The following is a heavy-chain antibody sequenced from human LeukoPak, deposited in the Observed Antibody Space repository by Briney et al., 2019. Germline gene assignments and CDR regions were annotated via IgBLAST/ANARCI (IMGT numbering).Heavy chain of an antibody. Sequence: KPSETLSLTXTVSGGSISSYYWSWIRQPPGKGLEWIEYIYYSGSTNDNPSLKSRVTISVDTSKTQFSLKLSSVTAADTAVYYCARDGGNPDYYYYYMDVWGKGTTVTVSS. CDR2: IYYSGST. CDR3: ARDGGNPDYYYYYMDV. CDR1: GGSISSYY. V-gene: IGHV4-59*01. J-gene: IGHJ6*03. D-gene: IGHD4-23*01.